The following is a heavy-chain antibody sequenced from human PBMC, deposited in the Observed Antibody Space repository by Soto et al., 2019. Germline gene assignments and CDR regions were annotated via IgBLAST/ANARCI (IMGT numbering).Heavy chain of an antibody. Sequence: QVQLVESGGGVVQPGRSLRLSYAASGFTFSSYAMHWVRQAPGKGLEWVAVISYDGSNKYYADSVKGRFTISRDNSKNAMYLQMNSLRAEDTAVYYCARGTIPGTTLYYGMDVWGQGTTVTVSS. CDR2: ISYDGSNK. CDR1: GFTFSSYA. D-gene: IGHD1-7*01. CDR3: ARGTIPGTTLYYGMDV. V-gene: IGHV3-30-3*01. J-gene: IGHJ6*02.